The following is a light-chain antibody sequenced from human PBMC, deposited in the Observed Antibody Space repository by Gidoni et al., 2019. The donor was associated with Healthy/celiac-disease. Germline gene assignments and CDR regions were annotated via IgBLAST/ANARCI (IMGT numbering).Light chain of an antibody. CDR2: EVS. CDR1: SSDVGSYNL. V-gene: IGLV2-23*02. J-gene: IGLJ2*01. Sequence: QSALTQPASVSGSPGQSITISCTGTSSDVGSYNLVSWYQQHPGNAPKLMIYEVSKRPSGVSNRFSGSKSGNTASLTISGLQAEDDADYYCCSYAGSSTFVVFGGGTKLTVL. CDR3: CSYAGSSTFVV.